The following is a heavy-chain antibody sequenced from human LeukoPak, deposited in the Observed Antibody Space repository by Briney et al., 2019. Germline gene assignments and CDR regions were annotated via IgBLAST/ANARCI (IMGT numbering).Heavy chain of an antibody. CDR1: GFAFTTYW. J-gene: IGHJ4*01. D-gene: IGHD3-16*01. V-gene: IGHV3-7*01. Sequence: GGSLRLSCSASGFAFTTYWMTWVRQAPGKGLEWVANINLDGTEVHYVDSPKDRFTISRDNAGNSLYLQMNSLRAEDTAVYYCASGRHDFVRWGHGTLVTVSS. CDR3: ASGRHDFVR. CDR2: INLDGTEV.